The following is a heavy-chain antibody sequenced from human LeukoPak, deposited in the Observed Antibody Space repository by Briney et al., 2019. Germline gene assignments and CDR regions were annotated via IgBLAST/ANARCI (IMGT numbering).Heavy chain of an antibody. CDR1: GGSISSYY. Sequence: SETLSLTCTVSGGSISSYYWNWIRQPPGKGLEWIGYIYYSGSTNYNPSLKSRVTISVDTSKNQFSLKLSSVTAADTAVYYCARRSSSGYYSNFDYRGQGTLVTVSS. J-gene: IGHJ4*02. V-gene: IGHV4-59*01. D-gene: IGHD3-22*01. CDR2: IYYSGST. CDR3: ARRSSSGYYSNFDY.